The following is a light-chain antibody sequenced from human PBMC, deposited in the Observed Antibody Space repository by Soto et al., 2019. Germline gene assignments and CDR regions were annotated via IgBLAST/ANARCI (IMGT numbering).Light chain of an antibody. J-gene: IGLJ1*01. Sequence: QSALTQPASVSGSPGQSITISCTGTSSDVGGYNYVSWYQQHPGKAPKCMIYDVSNRPSGVSNRFSGSKSGNTASLTISGLQAEDAADYYCCSYTTSNTRQIVFGTGTKLTVL. CDR1: SSDVGGYNY. CDR2: DVS. CDR3: CSYTTSNTRQIV. V-gene: IGLV2-14*01.